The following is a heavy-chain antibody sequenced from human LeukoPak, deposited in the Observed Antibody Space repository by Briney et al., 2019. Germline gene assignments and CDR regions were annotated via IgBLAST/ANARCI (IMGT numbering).Heavy chain of an antibody. CDR1: GYSISSGYY. D-gene: IGHD2-2*01. CDR3: ATGSPRYCSSTSCYNPPDY. Sequence: SETLSLTCAVSGYSISSGYYWGWIRQPPGKGLEWIGSIYHGGSTYYNPSLKSRVTISVDTPKNQFSLKLSSVTAADTAVYYCATGSPRYCSSTSCYNPPDYWGQGTLVTVSS. J-gene: IGHJ4*02. CDR2: IYHGGST. V-gene: IGHV4-38-2*01.